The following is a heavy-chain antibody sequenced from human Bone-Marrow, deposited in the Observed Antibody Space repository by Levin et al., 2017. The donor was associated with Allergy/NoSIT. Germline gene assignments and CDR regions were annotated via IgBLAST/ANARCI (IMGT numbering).Heavy chain of an antibody. D-gene: IGHD3-10*01. V-gene: IGHV4-4*02. Sequence: SETLSLTCAVSGASMSSPHWWSWIRQPPGQGLEWIGEVYQSGTTKYNPSLKSRVSISLDHSKNQFSLTVQSVTAADTAVYYCARDLNNYSGSDTYYSGWFDPWGQGSLVTVSS. J-gene: IGHJ5*02. CDR2: VYQSGTT. CDR1: GASMSSPHW. CDR3: ARDLNNYSGSDTYYSGWFDP.